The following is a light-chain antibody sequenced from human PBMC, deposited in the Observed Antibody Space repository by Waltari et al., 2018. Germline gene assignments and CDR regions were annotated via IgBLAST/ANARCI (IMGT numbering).Light chain of an antibody. Sequence: IQMTQSPSSLSASVGDRVTITCRASQNIKNFLNWYQQKPGKVPKLLIYVASTLQSGVSSRFSGSGFGTDFTLTISSLQPEDFATYFCQQTYTALWTFGQGTKVDI. J-gene: IGKJ1*01. CDR2: VAS. CDR3: QQTYTALWT. CDR1: QNIKNF. V-gene: IGKV1-39*01.